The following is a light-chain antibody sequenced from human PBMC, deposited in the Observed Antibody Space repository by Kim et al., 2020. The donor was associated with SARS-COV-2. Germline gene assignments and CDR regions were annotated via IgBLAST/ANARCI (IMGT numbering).Light chain of an antibody. Sequence: ATINCKSSQSVLYSSNNKNYLAWYQQKPGQPPKRLIYWASTRESGVPDRFSGSGSGTDFSLTISSLQAEDVAVYYCQQYYSNPRTFGQGTKVDIK. CDR3: QQYYSNPRT. J-gene: IGKJ1*01. CDR2: WAS. CDR1: QSVLYSSNNKNY. V-gene: IGKV4-1*01.